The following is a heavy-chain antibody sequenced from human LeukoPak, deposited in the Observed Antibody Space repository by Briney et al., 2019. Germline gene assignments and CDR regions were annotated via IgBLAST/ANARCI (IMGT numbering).Heavy chain of an antibody. D-gene: IGHD3-22*01. CDR1: GFTFSNYA. CDR3: ARSSGYFVSDYMDV. J-gene: IGHJ6*03. Sequence: HPGGSLRLSCAASGFTFSNYAMSWVRQAPGRGLEWVSSISGSGGSTNYADFVEGRFTISRDNSKNTLYLQMNSLRAEDTAVYYCARSSGYFVSDYMDVWDKGTTVTVSS. V-gene: IGHV3-23*01. CDR2: ISGSGGST.